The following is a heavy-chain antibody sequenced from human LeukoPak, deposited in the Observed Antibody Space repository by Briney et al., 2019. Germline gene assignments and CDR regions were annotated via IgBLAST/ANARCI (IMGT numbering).Heavy chain of an antibody. D-gene: IGHD6-19*01. CDR3: ASQREPGGWPVDY. V-gene: IGHV3-33*01. CDR1: GFTFSSYG. CDR2: IWYDGSNK. J-gene: IGHJ4*02. Sequence: GGSLRLSCAASGFTFSSYGMHWVRQAPGKGREGVAVIWYDGSNKYYPDSVKGQFTISRDNSKNTLYLQMNSLGAEDTAVYYCASQREPGGWPVDYWGQGTLVTVSS.